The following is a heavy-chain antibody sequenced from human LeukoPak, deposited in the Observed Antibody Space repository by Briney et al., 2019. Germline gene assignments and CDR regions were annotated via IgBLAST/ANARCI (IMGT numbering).Heavy chain of an antibody. Sequence: GGSLRHSCAASGFTFSSYAMTWVRQAPGKGLEWVSAISASGGNTYYADSVKGRFTISRDNSKNTLYLQMNSLRAEDTALYYCAKVGVTAVTTSGWFDPWGQGTLVTVSS. V-gene: IGHV3-23*01. CDR2: ISASGGNT. J-gene: IGHJ5*02. CDR1: GFTFSSYA. D-gene: IGHD4-11*01. CDR3: AKVGVTAVTTSGWFDP.